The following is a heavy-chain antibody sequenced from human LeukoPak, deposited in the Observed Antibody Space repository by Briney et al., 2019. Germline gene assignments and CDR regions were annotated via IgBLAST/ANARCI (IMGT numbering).Heavy chain of an antibody. Sequence: ASVKVSCKASGYTFTSYGISWVRQAPGQGLEWMGWISAYNGNTNYAQKLQGRVTMTTDKSTRTAYMELRSLRSDDTAVYYCARDDPPLLRYFDWSPSYYYYYGMDVWGQGTTVTVSS. CDR2: ISAYNGNT. V-gene: IGHV1-18*01. CDR1: GYTFTSYG. D-gene: IGHD3-9*01. CDR3: ARDDPPLLRYFDWSPSYYYYYGMDV. J-gene: IGHJ6*02.